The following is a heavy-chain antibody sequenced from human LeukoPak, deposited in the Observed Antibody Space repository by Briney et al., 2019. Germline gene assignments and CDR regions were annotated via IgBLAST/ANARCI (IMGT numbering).Heavy chain of an antibody. CDR2: ISGSGGST. Sequence: GGSLRLSCAASGFTFSSYEMNWVRQAPGKGLEWVSAISGSGGSTYYADSVKGRFTISRDNSKSTLYLQMNSLRAEDTAVYYCAKATFASSWNLYFDYWGQGTLVTVSS. CDR3: AKATFASSWNLYFDY. D-gene: IGHD6-13*01. J-gene: IGHJ4*02. V-gene: IGHV3-23*01. CDR1: GFTFSSYE.